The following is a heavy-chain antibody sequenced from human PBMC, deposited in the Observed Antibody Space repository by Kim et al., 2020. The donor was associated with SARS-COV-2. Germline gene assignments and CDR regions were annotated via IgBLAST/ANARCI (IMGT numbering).Heavy chain of an antibody. D-gene: IGHD2-21*01. V-gene: IGHV3-11*06. CDR3: ARDYGETASLFDY. Sequence: TDNVKGRFTNSEDKARNSFFLQMDSLRAENTAVYYCARDYGETASLFDYWGQGTLVTVSS. J-gene: IGHJ4*02.